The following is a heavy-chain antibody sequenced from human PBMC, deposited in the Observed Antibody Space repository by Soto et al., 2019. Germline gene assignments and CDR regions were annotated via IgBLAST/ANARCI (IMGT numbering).Heavy chain of an antibody. CDR3: ARADMKDSSGWSNDPFDP. J-gene: IGHJ5*02. D-gene: IGHD6-19*01. CDR2: IWFDGSNE. CDR1: GFTLSNYA. V-gene: IGHV3-33*01. Sequence: PGGSLRLSCAASGFTLSNYAMHWVRQAPGKGLEWVAVIWFDGSNEYYTDSVRGRFTISRDISMNTLYLQMNSLRAEDTAVYYCARADMKDSSGWSNDPFDPWGQGTLVTVSS.